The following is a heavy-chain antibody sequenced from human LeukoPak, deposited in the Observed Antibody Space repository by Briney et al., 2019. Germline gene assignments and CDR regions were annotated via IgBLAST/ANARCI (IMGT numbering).Heavy chain of an antibody. V-gene: IGHV3-53*01. Sequence: GALRLSCAASGFTFSSYAMSWVRQAPGKGLEWVSVIYSGGSTDYADSVKGRFTISRDNLKNTLYLQMNSLRAEDTAVYYCARGPAGYNWGQGTLVTFSS. CDR1: GFTFSSYA. CDR3: ARGPAGYN. D-gene: IGHD1-1*01. J-gene: IGHJ4*02. CDR2: IYSGGST.